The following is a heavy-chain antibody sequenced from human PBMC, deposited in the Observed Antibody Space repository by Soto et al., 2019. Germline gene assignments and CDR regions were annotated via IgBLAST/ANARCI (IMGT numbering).Heavy chain of an antibody. CDR1: GFTIRNYN. Sequence: EVQLVESGGGLVKPGGSLRLSCAASGFTIRNYNMNWVRQAPGKGLEWGSSISDSSSYMYYADSVKGRFTISRDNAKTSLYLQMNSLRADDTAVYYCAPVTPPLCMDVWGQGTTVTVSS. CDR2: ISDSSSYM. V-gene: IGHV3-21*01. D-gene: IGHD3-10*01. CDR3: APVTPPLCMDV. J-gene: IGHJ6*02.